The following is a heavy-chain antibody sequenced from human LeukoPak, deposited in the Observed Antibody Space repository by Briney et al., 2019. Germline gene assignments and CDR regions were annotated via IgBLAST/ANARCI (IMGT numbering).Heavy chain of an antibody. J-gene: IGHJ5*02. CDR2: MNPNSGNT. Sequence: ASVKVSCKASGYTFTSYDINWVRQATGQELEWMGWMNPNSGNTGYAQKFQGRVTMTRNTSISTAYMELSSLRSEDTAVYYCARGRRLRGWFDPWGQGTLVTVSS. V-gene: IGHV1-8*01. CDR1: GYTFTSYD. CDR3: ARGRRLRGWFDP. D-gene: IGHD1-14*01.